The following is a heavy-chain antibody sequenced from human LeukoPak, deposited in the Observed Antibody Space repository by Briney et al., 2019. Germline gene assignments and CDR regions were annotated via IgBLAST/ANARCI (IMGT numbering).Heavy chain of an antibody. V-gene: IGHV3-21*01. J-gene: IGHJ6*03. CDR3: AREEDYYDSSGYYSFIFPQFKVYYMDV. CDR1: GFTFSSYS. CDR2: ISSSSSYI. D-gene: IGHD3-22*01. Sequence: PGGSLRLSCAASGFTFSSYSMNWVRQAPGKGLEWVSSISSSSSYIYYADSVKGRFTISRDNAKNSLYLQMNSLRAEDTAVYYCAREEDYYDSSGYYSFIFPQFKVYYMDVWGKGTTVTVSS.